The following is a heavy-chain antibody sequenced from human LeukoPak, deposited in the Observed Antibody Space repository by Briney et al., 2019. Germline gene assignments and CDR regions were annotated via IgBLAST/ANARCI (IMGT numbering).Heavy chain of an antibody. CDR1: GYSISSGYY. CDR3: ARQYGTRYYFDY. D-gene: IGHD2-2*01. J-gene: IGHJ4*02. CDR2: IYHIGST. Sequence: SETLSLTCAVSGYSISSGYYWAWIRPPPGKGLEWIGMIYHIGSTDYNPSLKSRVTISVDTSKNQFSLKLSSVTAADTAVYYCARQYGTRYYFDYWGQGTLVTVSS. V-gene: IGHV4-38-2*01.